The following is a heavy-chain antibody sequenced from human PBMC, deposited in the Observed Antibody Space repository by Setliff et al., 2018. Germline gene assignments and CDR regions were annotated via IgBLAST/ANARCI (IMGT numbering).Heavy chain of an antibody. CDR3: AREQGRSYYDSSGFDS. Sequence: SETLSLTCAAYGGTFSDYYWTWIRQPPGKGLEWIGEINHRGSTDYNPSLKSRVTMSMDTSKNHFSLKLTSLTAADTAVYYCAREQGRSYYDSSGFDSWGQGTLVTVSS. V-gene: IGHV4-34*01. CDR1: GGTFSDYY. CDR2: INHRGST. D-gene: IGHD3-22*01. J-gene: IGHJ4*02.